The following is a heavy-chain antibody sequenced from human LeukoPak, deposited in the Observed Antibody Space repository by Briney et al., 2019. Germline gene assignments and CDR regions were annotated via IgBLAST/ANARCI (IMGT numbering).Heavy chain of an antibody. J-gene: IGHJ5*02. V-gene: IGHV1-18*01. D-gene: IGHD3-3*01. CDR2: ISAYNGNT. Sequence: ASVKVSCKASGYTFTSYGISWVRQAPGQGLEWMGWISAYNGNTNYAQKLQGRVTMTTDTSTSTAYMELRSLRSDDTAVYYCARAPGEDYDFWSGFSSGRYNWFDPWGQGTLVTVSS. CDR3: ARAPGEDYDFWSGFSSGRYNWFDP. CDR1: GYTFTSYG.